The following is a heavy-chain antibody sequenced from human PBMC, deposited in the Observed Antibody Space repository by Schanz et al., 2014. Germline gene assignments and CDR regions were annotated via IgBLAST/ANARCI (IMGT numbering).Heavy chain of an antibody. CDR1: GFNFSSYS. D-gene: IGHD2-8*02. CDR3: AKSLESCPGGRCSRGYFDY. J-gene: IGHJ4*02. V-gene: IGHV3-23*04. Sequence: EVQLAESGGGLVQPGGSLRLSCAASGFNFSSYSLNWVRQAPGKGLEWVSAISGSGGSTYYADSVKGRFTISRDNTKNSLFLQLNSLRADDTAVYYCAKSLESCPGGRCSRGYFDYWGQGTLVTVSS. CDR2: ISGSGGST.